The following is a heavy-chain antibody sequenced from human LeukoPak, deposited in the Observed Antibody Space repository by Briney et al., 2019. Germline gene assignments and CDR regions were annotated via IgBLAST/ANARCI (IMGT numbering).Heavy chain of an antibody. CDR1: GLTFSIYG. CDR3: VRGYYAGRGHHFEY. CDR2: IWSDGSNK. J-gene: IGHJ4*02. V-gene: IGHV3-33*01. Sequence: GGSLRLSCEVSGLTFSIYGMHWVRQAPGKGLEWVTVIWSDGSNKYYADSVKGRFTISRDNSKNTLYLQMNSLRAEDTAVYYCVRGYYAGRGHHFEYWGQGTLVTVSS. D-gene: IGHD3-22*01.